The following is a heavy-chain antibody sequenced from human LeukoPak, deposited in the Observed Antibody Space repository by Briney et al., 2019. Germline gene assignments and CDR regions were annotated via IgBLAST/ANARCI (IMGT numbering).Heavy chain of an antibody. CDR3: ARGADGYSSSWYDRPHYFDY. CDR1: GYTFTSYY. Sequence: GASVKVSCKASGYTFTSYYMHWVRQAPGQGLEWMGWINPNSGGTNYAQKFQGRVTMTRDTSISTAYMELSRLRSDDTAVYYCARGADGYSSSWYDRPHYFDYWGQGTLVTVSS. D-gene: IGHD6-13*01. J-gene: IGHJ4*02. CDR2: INPNSGGT. V-gene: IGHV1-2*02.